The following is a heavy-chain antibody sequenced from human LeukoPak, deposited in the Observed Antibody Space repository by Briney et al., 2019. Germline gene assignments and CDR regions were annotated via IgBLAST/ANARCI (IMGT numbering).Heavy chain of an antibody. J-gene: IGHJ6*04. V-gene: IGHV3-48*03. CDR3: AELGITMIGGV. CDR2: ISSSGSTI. D-gene: IGHD3-10*02. CDR1: GFTFKKYD. Sequence: GGSLRLSCAASGFTFKKYDVTWVRQAPGKGLEWVSYISSSGSTIYYADSVKGRFTISRDNAKNSLYLQMNSLRAEDTAVYYCAELGITMIGGVWGKGTTVTISS.